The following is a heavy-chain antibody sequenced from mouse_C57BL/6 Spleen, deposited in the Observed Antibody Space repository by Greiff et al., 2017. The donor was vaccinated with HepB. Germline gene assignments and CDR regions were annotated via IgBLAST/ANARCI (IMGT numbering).Heavy chain of an antibody. Sequence: EVQVVESGGGLVQPKGSLKLPCAASGFSFNTYAMNWVRKAPVKGLEWVARIRSKSNNYETYYADSVKDRFTISRDDSDSMLYLQMNNLQTEDTAMYYCVRHRWLRDAMDYWGQGTSVTVSS. J-gene: IGHJ4*01. V-gene: IGHV10-1*01. CDR1: GFSFNTYA. CDR3: VRHRWLRDAMDY. CDR2: IRSKSNNYET. D-gene: IGHD2-3*01.